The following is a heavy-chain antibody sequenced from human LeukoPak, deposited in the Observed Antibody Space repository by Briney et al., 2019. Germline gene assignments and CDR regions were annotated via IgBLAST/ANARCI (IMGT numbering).Heavy chain of an antibody. J-gene: IGHJ5*02. CDR2: FYDSGTT. D-gene: IGHD2-2*01. Sequence: SETLSLTCTVSGGSIRSYYWSWIRQPPGKGLEWIGYFYDSGTTKYNPSLKSRVTISVDTSKNQFSLKLSSVTAADTAVYYCARVPGIKRYCSSTSCSVSGWFDPWGQGTLVTVSS. CDR1: GGSIRSYY. CDR3: ARVPGIKRYCSSTSCSVSGWFDP. V-gene: IGHV4-59*08.